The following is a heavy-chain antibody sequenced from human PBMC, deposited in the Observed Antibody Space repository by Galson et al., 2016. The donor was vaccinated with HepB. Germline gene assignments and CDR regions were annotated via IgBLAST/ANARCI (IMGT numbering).Heavy chain of an antibody. CDR3: ARGGLRCSTWLSVAYDH. CDR2: INHGGST. CDR1: GGSFSGYY. D-gene: IGHD4-17*01. Sequence: GGSFSGYYWNWIRQAPGKGFEWIGEINHGGSTDYNPSLKSRVTISIDTSRNQFSLNLTSVTAAATAVYYCARGGLRCSTWLSVAYDHWGQGTLVTVSS. J-gene: IGHJ4*02. V-gene: IGHV4-34*01.